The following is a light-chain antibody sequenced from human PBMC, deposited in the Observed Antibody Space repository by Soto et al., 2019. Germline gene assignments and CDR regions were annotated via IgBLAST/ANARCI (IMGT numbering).Light chain of an antibody. Sequence: QSVLTQPRSVSGSPGQSVTISCTGSSSDVGGYNFVSWYLQYPGKAPKLLIYDVDKRPSGVPHRFSGSRSGNTASLTISGLQAEDEANYFCCSYAGSPWVLGTGTKVTAL. CDR1: SSDVGGYNF. V-gene: IGLV2-11*01. J-gene: IGLJ1*01. CDR3: CSYAGSPWV. CDR2: DVD.